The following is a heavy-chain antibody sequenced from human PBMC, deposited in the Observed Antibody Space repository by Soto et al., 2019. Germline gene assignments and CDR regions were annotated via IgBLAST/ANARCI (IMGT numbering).Heavy chain of an antibody. CDR1: GFTFSSYG. V-gene: IGHV3-30*18. CDR2: ISYDGSNK. CDR3: AKDPSSGELSSLDPFDY. Sequence: PGGSLRLSCAAPGFTFSSYGMHWVRQAPGKGLEWVAVISYDGSNKYYADSVKGRFTISRDNSKNTLYLQMNSLRAEDTAVYYCAKDPSSGELSSLDPFDYWGQGTLVTVSS. J-gene: IGHJ4*02. D-gene: IGHD3-16*02.